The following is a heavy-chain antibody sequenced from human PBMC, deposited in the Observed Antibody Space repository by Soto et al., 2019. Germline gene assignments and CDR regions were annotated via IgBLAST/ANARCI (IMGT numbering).Heavy chain of an antibody. D-gene: IGHD2-2*01. Sequence: VGSLRLSCAASGFTFSSYWMSWVRQAPGKGLEWVANIKQDGSEKYYVDSVKGRFTISRDNAKNSLYLQMNSLRAEDTAVYYCARSALGRYCISTSCRYYYYYYGMDVWGQGTTVTVSS. CDR1: GFTFSSYW. CDR2: IKQDGSEK. V-gene: IGHV3-7*01. CDR3: ARSALGRYCISTSCRYYYYYYGMDV. J-gene: IGHJ6*02.